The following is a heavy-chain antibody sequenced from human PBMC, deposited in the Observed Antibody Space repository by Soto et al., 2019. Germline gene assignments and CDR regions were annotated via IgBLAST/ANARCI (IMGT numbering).Heavy chain of an antibody. CDR3: AHRARNSWFVS. J-gene: IGHJ5*01. CDR2: IYWDDDK. CDR1: GFSLSTSGVG. V-gene: IGHV2-5*02. D-gene: IGHD1-26*01. Sequence: QITLKESGPTLLKPTQTLTLTCTFSGFSLSTSGVGVDWIRQTPGKALEWLALIYWDDDKRYNPSLKNRLTITNDTGKNQVILTMTNIDPVDTGTYDCAHRARNSWFVSWGQGTLVTVSS.